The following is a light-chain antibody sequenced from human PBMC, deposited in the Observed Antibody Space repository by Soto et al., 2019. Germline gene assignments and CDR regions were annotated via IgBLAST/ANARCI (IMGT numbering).Light chain of an antibody. J-gene: IGKJ4*01. V-gene: IGKV1-9*01. CDR2: EES. CDR3: QQVKTYPRT. CDR1: QAVPNN. Sequence: DMHLTRSPSFRSASGVDIVRMSVLPSQAVPNNMAWYQQKPGKPPKLLIYEESTLHSGVPSRFSGRKSGTQFTLTIDSLQPEDFATYYCQQVKTYPRTFGGGTKVDI.